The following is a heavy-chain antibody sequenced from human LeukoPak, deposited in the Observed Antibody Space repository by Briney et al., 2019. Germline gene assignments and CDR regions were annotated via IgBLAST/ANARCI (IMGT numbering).Heavy chain of an antibody. CDR1: GFTVSSNE. CDR2: ISGGNT. CDR3: AKGPPPSQFYYYLDV. J-gene: IGHJ6*03. V-gene: IGHV3-38-3*01. Sequence: GGSLRLSCAASGFTVSSNEISRVRQAPGKGLEWVSSISGGNTYYADSVKGRFTISRDNSKNTLYLEVNSLRAEDTAVYYCAKGPPPSQFYYYLDVWGKGTTVTVSS.